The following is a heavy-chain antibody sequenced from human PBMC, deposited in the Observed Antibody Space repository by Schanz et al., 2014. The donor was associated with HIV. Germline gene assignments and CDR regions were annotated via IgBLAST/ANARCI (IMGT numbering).Heavy chain of an antibody. D-gene: IGHD3-10*01. J-gene: IGHJ6*02. CDR3: ARSGSGMDV. Sequence: VQLVESGGGSVQPGGSLRLSCAASGFTFSNFAMSWVRQAPGKGLEWVASINQDGSEQYYVDSVKGRFTISRDNAANSLFLQMNSLRAEDTAVYYCARSGSGMDVWGQGTTVTVSS. CDR2: INQDGSEQ. V-gene: IGHV3-7*03. CDR1: GFTFSNFA.